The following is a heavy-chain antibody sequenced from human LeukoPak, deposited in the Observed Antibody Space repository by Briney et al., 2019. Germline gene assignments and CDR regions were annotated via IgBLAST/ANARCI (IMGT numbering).Heavy chain of an antibody. CDR1: GFAFDDFA. J-gene: IGHJ4*02. V-gene: IGHV3-49*04. CDR2: IRRRAYGGAA. Sequence: PGGSLRLSCTTSGFAFDDFAMSWVRQPAGKGLEWVGFIRRRAYGGAAEYAASVKGRFIISREDSKGIAYLQMNSLKTEDTAVYYCSRHGLVDFDYWGQGSRVIVS. CDR3: SRHGLVDFDY.